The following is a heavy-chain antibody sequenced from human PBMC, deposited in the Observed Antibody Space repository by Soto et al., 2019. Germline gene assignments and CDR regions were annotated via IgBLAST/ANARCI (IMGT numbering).Heavy chain of an antibody. D-gene: IGHD3-22*01. J-gene: IGHJ6*02. V-gene: IGHV1-18*01. Sequence: ASVKVSCKTSGYTFTRNGISWVRQAPGQGLEWMGWISPKSGSKKYAQKFQGRVIMTTDTSTSTAYMELRSLRCDDTAVYYCVKDRDSNSWPSRDVWGPGTTVTVSS. CDR3: VKDRDSNSWPSRDV. CDR2: ISPKSGSK. CDR1: GYTFTRNG.